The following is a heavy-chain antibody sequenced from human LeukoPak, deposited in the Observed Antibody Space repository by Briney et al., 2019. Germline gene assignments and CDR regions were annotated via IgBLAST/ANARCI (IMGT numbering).Heavy chain of an antibody. CDR2: INHSGST. J-gene: IGHJ4*02. Sequence: SETLSLTCAVYGGFFSGYYWSWIRQPPGKGLEWIGEINHSGSTNYNPSLKSRVTISVDTSKNQFSLKLSSVTAADTAVYYCARETDGDYFDYWGQGTLVTVSS. D-gene: IGHD4-17*01. CDR3: ARETDGDYFDY. V-gene: IGHV4-34*01. CDR1: GGFFSGYY.